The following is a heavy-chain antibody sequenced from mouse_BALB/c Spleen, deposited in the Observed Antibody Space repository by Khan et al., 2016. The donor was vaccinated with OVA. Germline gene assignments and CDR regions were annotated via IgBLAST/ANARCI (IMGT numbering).Heavy chain of an antibody. CDR2: IRNKANGYTT. Sequence: EVKLLESGGGLVQPGDSLRLSCATSGFTFTDYYMSWVRQPPGKALVWLGFIRNKANGYTTEYSASVKGRFTISRDNYQSILYLQMNTLSAEDSVDYACARGRRKDYGYVAYWGQGTLVTVSA. CDR1: GFTFTDYY. D-gene: IGHD2-14*01. V-gene: IGHV7-3*02. J-gene: IGHJ3*01. CDR3: ARGRRKDYGYVAY.